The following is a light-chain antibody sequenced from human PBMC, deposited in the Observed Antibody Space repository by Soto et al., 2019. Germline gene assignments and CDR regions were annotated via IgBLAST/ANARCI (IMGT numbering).Light chain of an antibody. J-gene: IGKJ4*01. CDR2: AAS. CDR1: QGISTY. CDR3: QQLNAYPLT. V-gene: IGKV1-9*01. Sequence: DIPLTQSPSLLSASVGDRVTITCRASQGISTYLAWYQQTSGKAPKLLISAASTLQRGVPSRFSGSGSGTQFTLTISSLQPEDFATYYCQQLNAYPLTFGGGTRVEI.